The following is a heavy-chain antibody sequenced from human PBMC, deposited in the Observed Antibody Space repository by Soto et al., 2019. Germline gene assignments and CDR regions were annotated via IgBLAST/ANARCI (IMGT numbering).Heavy chain of an antibody. J-gene: IGHJ5*02. V-gene: IGHV4-39*01. D-gene: IGHD2-15*01. Sequence: LSLTCTVSGGSISSSSYYWGWIRQPPGKGLEWIGSIYYSGSTYYNPSLKSRVTISVDTSKNQFSLKLSSVTAADTAVYYCARNPPIVVVVAATPAWFDPWGQGTLVTVSS. CDR2: IYYSGST. CDR3: ARNPPIVVVVAATPAWFDP. CDR1: GGSISSSSYY.